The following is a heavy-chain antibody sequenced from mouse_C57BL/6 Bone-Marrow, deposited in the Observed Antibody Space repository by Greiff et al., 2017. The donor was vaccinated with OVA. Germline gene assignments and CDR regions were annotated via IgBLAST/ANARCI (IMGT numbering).Heavy chain of an antibody. V-gene: IGHV3-6*01. D-gene: IGHD1-1*01. CDR3: AREGIPITTVVYFDV. CDR1: GYSITSGYY. CDR2: ISYDGSN. J-gene: IGHJ1*03. Sequence: EVHLVESGPGLVKPSQSLSLTCSVTGYSITSGYYWNWIRQFPGNKLEWMGYISYDGSNNYNPSLKNRISITRDTSKNQFFLKLNSVTTEDTATYYCAREGIPITTVVYFDVWGTGTTVTVSS.